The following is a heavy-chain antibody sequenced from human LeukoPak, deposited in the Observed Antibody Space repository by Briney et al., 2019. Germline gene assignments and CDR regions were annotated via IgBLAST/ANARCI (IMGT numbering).Heavy chain of an antibody. CDR1: GLTLSAYG. Sequence: PGGSLRLSCTASGLTLSAYGMQWDRQAPDQGLEGVAFLQSDGITIHYADFVRGRFAISRANSTTILYLKLMSLRTEDMASYYCANNFIHNPFQYWRQGTLVTVRS. CDR3: ANNFIHNPFQY. CDR2: LQSDGITI. V-gene: IGHV3-30*02. J-gene: IGHJ4*02. D-gene: IGHD1-20*01.